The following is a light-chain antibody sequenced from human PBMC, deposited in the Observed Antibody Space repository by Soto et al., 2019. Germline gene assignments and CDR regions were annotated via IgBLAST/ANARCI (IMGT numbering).Light chain of an antibody. CDR2: AAS. Sequence: DIQMTQSPSSLSASVGDRVTITCRASQSISNYLNWYQQKPGKAPKLLIYAASKLQSGVPSRFSGSGSGTDFTLTISRLQPEDFATYYCQQSYSTPYTFGQGTKLEIK. V-gene: IGKV1-39*01. CDR1: QSISNY. J-gene: IGKJ2*01. CDR3: QQSYSTPYT.